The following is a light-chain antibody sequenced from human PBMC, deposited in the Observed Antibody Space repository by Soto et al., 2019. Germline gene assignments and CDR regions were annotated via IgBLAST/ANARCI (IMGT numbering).Light chain of an antibody. CDR1: SSDVGGYNS. J-gene: IGLJ1*01. V-gene: IGLV2-14*03. CDR2: EVS. Sequence: QSALTQPASGSGSPGQSITVSCTGTSSDVGGYNSVSWYQQHPGKLPKLIIYEVSNRPSGVSDRFSRSKSGNTASLTISGLQAEDEADYYCSSYTSTSSYVFATGTKVTVL. CDR3: SSYTSTSSYV.